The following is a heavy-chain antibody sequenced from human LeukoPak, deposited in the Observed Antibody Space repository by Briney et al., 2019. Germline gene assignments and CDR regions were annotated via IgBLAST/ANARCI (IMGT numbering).Heavy chain of an antibody. CDR1: GFKLNNYG. CDR2: ISSSGSYI. D-gene: IGHD6-13*01. J-gene: IGHJ5*02. Sequence: GGSLRLSCAASGFKLNNYGMNWVRQAPGKGLEWVSFISSSGSYIFHADSVKGRFTISRDNAKNTLYLQMNSLRAEDTAIYYCVRDLQRHYLGVAVAGRRRWFDPWGQGTLVTVSS. V-gene: IGHV3-21*01. CDR3: VRDLQRHYLGVAVAGRRRWFDP.